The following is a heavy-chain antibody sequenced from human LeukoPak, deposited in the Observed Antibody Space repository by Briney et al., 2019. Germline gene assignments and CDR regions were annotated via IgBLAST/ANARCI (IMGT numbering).Heavy chain of an antibody. CDR2: ISGSSSMI. CDR1: GFTFSSYG. D-gene: IGHD6-13*01. V-gene: IGHV3-48*04. Sequence: GGSLRLSCTASGFTFSSYGMHWVRQAPGKGLEWVSYISGSSSMIYYADSVKGRFTISRDNAKNSLYLQMNSLRAEDTAVYYCARDFGAAALMDYWGQGTLVTVSS. J-gene: IGHJ4*02. CDR3: ARDFGAAALMDY.